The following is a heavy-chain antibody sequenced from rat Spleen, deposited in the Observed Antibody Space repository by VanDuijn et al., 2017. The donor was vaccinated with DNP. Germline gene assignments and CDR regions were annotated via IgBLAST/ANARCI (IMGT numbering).Heavy chain of an antibody. J-gene: IGHJ4*01. CDR3: TRVGDLHDGGDGDALDA. V-gene: IGHV5-31*01. CDR1: GFTFSYYW. D-gene: IGHD1-12*02. CDR2: ITSGAGTT. Sequence: EVQLVASGGDLVQPGGSLKLSCVASGFTFSYYWMTWIRQVPGKGLEWIASITSGAGTTSYADSVKGRFTVSRDDAGNTLYLQMNSLRSEDTATYYCTRVGDLHDGGDGDALDAWGQGTSVTVSS.